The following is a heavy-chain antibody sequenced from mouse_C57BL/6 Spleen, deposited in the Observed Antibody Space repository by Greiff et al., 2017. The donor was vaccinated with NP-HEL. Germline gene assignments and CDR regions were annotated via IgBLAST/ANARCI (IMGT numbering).Heavy chain of an antibody. CDR2: IDPSDSYT. D-gene: IGHD2-1*01. CDR3: AKAQGIGNYPFAY. CDR1: GYTFTSYW. V-gene: IGHV1-59*01. Sequence: QVQLQQSGAELVRPGTSVKLSCKASGYTFTSYWMHWVKQRPGQGLEWIGVIDPSDSYTNYNQKFKGKATLTVDTSSSTAYMQLSSLTSEDSAVYYCAKAQGIGNYPFAYWGQGTLVTVSA. J-gene: IGHJ3*01.